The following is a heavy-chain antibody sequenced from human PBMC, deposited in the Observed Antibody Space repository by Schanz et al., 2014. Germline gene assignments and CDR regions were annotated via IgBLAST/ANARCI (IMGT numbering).Heavy chain of an antibody. Sequence: QVQLVQSGAEVKKAGASVKVSCKVSGSTLSKLSIHWVRQAPGKGLEWMGGLDLEDGEIVYAEQLKGRVTMTEDTSTDTAYMELSSLRSQDTAVYYCATAEDASGSYGLPACGVWGQGTTVIVSS. J-gene: IGHJ6*02. CDR1: GSTLSKLS. CDR2: LDLEDGEI. V-gene: IGHV1-24*01. D-gene: IGHD3-10*01. CDR3: ATAEDASGSYGLPACGV.